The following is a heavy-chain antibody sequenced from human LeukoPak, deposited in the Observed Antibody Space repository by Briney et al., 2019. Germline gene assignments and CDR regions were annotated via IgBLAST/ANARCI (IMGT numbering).Heavy chain of an antibody. D-gene: IGHD3-10*01. CDR1: GFTFSSYA. CDR2: ISGSGGST. V-gene: IGHV3-23*01. CDR3: AKDNVGSGAGWFDP. Sequence: GGSLRLSCAASGFTFSSYAMSWVRRAPGKGLEWVSAISGSGGSTYYADSVKGRFTISRDNSKNTLYLQMNSLRAEDTAVYYCAKDNVGSGAGWFDPWGQGTLVTVSS. J-gene: IGHJ5*02.